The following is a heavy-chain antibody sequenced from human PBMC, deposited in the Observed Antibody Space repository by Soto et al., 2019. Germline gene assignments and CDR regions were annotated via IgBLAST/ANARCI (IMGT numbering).Heavy chain of an antibody. J-gene: IGHJ2*01. D-gene: IGHD2-15*01. CDR3: ARWALNCSGGSCYQTYWYFDL. CDR1: GFTVSTNY. CDR2: IYSGGST. V-gene: IGHV3-66*01. Sequence: EVQLVESGGGLVQPGGSLRLSCAASGFTVSTNYMSWVRQAPGKGLEWVSVIYSGGSTYYADSVKGRFTISRDNSKNTLYLQMNILRAEDTAVYYCARWALNCSGGSCYQTYWYFDLWGRGTLVTVSS.